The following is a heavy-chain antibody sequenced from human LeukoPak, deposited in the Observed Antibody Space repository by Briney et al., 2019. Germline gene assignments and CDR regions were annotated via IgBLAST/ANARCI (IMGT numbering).Heavy chain of an antibody. CDR2: IYHSGST. CDR3: AREEYGATTRHGAFDI. D-gene: IGHD4-17*01. CDR1: GGSISSGGYS. V-gene: IGHV4-30-2*01. J-gene: IGHJ3*02. Sequence: PSETLSLTCAVSGGSISSGGYSWSWLRQPPGKGLEWIGYIYHSGSTYYNPSLKSRVTISVDRSKNQFSLKLSSVTAADTAVYYCAREEYGATTRHGAFDIWGQGTMVTVSS.